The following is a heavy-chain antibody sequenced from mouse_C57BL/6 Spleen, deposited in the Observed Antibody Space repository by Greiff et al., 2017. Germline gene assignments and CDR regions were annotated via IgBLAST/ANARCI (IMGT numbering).Heavy chain of an antibody. CDR1: GYAFSSSR. CDR2: INPGDGGT. D-gene: IGHD1-1*01. J-gene: IGHJ4*01. Sequence: QVQLQQSGPELVKPGASVKISCKASGYAFSSSRMHWVKQRPGKGLEWIGRINPGDGGTNYNGKFKGKATLTADKSSSTAYMQLRSLTSEDSAVYLWARYAIYSYYYAKGYWGQGTALTVSS. V-gene: IGHV1-82*01. CDR3: ARYAIYSYYYAKGY.